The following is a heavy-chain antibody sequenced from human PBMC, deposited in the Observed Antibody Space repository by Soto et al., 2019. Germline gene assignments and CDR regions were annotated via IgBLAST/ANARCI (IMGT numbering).Heavy chain of an antibody. D-gene: IGHD6-13*01. CDR2: MNPNSGNT. CDR1: GYTFTSYD. V-gene: IGHV1-8*01. CDR3: ARRGYSSSWYYYDYYGMDV. J-gene: IGHJ6*02. Sequence: QVQLVQSGAEVKKPGASVKVSCKASGYTFTSYDINWVRQATGQGLEWMGWMNPNSGNTGYAQKFQGRVTMTRNTSISTAYIELSSLRSEDTAVYYCARRGYSSSWYYYDYYGMDVWGQGTTVTGSS.